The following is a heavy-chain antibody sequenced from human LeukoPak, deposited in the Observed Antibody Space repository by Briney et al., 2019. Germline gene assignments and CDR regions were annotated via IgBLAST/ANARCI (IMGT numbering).Heavy chain of an antibody. CDR3: ARGRWSATTASYYLDF. J-gene: IGHJ4*02. CDR2: IIPIFGTA. Sequence: ASVKVSCKASGGTFSSYAISWVRQAPGQGLEWMGGIIPIFGTANYAQKFQGRVTITADESTSTAYMELSSLTSEDTAVYYCARGRWSATTASYYLDFWGQGTLVTVSS. D-gene: IGHD5-24*01. V-gene: IGHV1-69*13. CDR1: GGTFSSYA.